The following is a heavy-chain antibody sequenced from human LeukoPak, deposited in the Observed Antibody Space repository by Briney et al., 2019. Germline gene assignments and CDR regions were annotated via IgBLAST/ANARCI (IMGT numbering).Heavy chain of an antibody. V-gene: IGHV4-34*01. CDR1: GGFFSAIY. CDR3: ARLGFSWGWFPFGG. J-gene: IGHJ4*01. Sequence: SDTLSLTRAVCGGFFSAIYWSWTRHPPGGGPVCLGELNHSERNNHHPPLKTRLTISVDMPKHHFSLTLSSVTAAHTAVYYCARLGFSWGWFPFGGWGLGTLVTV. CDR2: LNHSERN. D-gene: IGHD6-19*01.